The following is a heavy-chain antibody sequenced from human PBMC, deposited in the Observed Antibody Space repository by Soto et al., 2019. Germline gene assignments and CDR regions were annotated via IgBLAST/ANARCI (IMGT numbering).Heavy chain of an antibody. D-gene: IGHD6-13*01. CDR2: IYSGGST. Sequence: VQLVESGGGLVQPGGSLRLSCAASGFTVSSNYMSWVRQAPEKGLEWVSVIYSGGSTYYADSVKGRFTISRDNSKNTLYLQMNSLRAEDTAVYYCARGGSSRKYNWFDPWGQGTLVTVSS. J-gene: IGHJ5*02. CDR1: GFTVSSNY. CDR3: ARGGSSRKYNWFDP. V-gene: IGHV3-66*01.